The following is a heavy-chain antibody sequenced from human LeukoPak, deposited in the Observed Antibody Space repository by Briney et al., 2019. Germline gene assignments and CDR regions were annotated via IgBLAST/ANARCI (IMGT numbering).Heavy chain of an antibody. V-gene: IGHV3-30*03. D-gene: IGHD2-8*01. Sequence: GRSLRHSCAASGVTFRSYGMHWVRQAPGKGLEWVAVISYDGSNKYYADSVKGRFTISRDNSKNTLYLQMNSLRAEDTAVYYCARENGGDAFDVWGQGTVVTVS. CDR1: GVTFRSYG. CDR3: ARENGGDAFDV. CDR2: ISYDGSNK. J-gene: IGHJ3*01.